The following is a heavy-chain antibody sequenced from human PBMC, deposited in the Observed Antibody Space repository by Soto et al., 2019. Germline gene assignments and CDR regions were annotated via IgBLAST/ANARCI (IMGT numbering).Heavy chain of an antibody. J-gene: IGHJ6*02. CDR2: IIPIFGTA. V-gene: IGHV1-69*13. D-gene: IGHD6-13*01. CDR1: GGTFSSYA. CDR3: ATVGEQQLVGKNYYYGMDV. Sequence: SVKVSCKASGGTFSSYAISWVRQAPGQGLEWMGGIIPIFGTANYAQKFQGRVTITADESTSTAYMELSSLRSEDTAVYYCATVGEQQLVGKNYYYGMDVWGQGTTVTVSS.